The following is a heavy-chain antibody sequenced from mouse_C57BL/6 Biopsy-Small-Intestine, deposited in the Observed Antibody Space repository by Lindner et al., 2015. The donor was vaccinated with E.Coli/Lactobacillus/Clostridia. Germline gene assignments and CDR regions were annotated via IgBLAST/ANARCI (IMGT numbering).Heavy chain of an antibody. J-gene: IGHJ2*01. D-gene: IGHD2-10*01. CDR2: INPSTGGT. CDR1: GYSFTGYY. V-gene: IGHV1-42*01. CDR3: ARSYYDNLDY. Sequence: VQLQESGPELVKSGASVKISCKASGYSFTGYYMNWVKQSPEKSLEWIGEINPSTGGTSYNQKFKGKATLTVDKYSSTAYMQLKSLTSEDSAVYYCARSYYDNLDYWGQGTTLTVSS.